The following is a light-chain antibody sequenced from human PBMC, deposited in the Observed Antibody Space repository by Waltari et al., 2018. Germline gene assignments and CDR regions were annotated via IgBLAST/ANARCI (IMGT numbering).Light chain of an antibody. J-gene: IGKJ4*01. CDR2: GAS. Sequence: VMTQSPATLSLSLGDRATLSCRASQSVTNYLTWYQQKPGQAPRLLIHGASTRATGIPARFSGSGSGTDFTLTISSLESEDVAVYFCHHKTNWPLTFGAGTRLDIK. CDR1: QSVTNY. CDR3: HHKTNWPLT. V-gene: IGKV3D-15*01.